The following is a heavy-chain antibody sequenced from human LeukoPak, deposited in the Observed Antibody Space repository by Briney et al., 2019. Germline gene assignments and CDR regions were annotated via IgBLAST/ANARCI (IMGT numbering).Heavy chain of an antibody. J-gene: IGHJ3*02. CDR3: ARGFAYDFWSGYYKDAFDI. CDR2: MNPNSGNT. Sequence: ASVKVSCKASGYTFTSYDINWVRQATGQGLEWMGWMNPNSGNTGYAQKFQGRVTMTRNTSISTAYMELSSLRSEDTAVYYCARGFAYDFWSGYYKDAFDIWGQGTMVTVSS. D-gene: IGHD3-3*01. CDR1: GYTFTSYD. V-gene: IGHV1-8*01.